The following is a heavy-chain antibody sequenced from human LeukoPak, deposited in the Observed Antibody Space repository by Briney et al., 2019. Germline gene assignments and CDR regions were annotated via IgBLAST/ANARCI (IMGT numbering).Heavy chain of an antibody. J-gene: IGHJ6*03. CDR1: GGSISSYY. D-gene: IGHD2-8*01. CDR3: ARGHGYYYYYMDV. V-gene: IGHV4-59*01. CDR2: IDESGST. Sequence: PSETLSLTCNVSGGSISSYYWTWIRQPPGKGLEWIGYIDESGSTNYHPARQSRVTISVDTSKNHFSLKLTSVTAADTAIYYCARGHGYYYYYMDVWGTGTTVTISS.